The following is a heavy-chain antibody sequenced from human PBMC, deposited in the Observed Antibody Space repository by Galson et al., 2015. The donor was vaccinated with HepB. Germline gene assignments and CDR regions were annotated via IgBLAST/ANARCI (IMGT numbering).Heavy chain of an antibody. J-gene: IGHJ4*02. Sequence: SVKVSCKASGYTFTDYFIHWVRQAPGQGLEWMGWINPNSGGTNYAQKFQGRVTMTRDTSISTAYMELSRLRSDDTAVYYCARAIWGDDFWSGYYDYWGQGTLVTVSS. CDR3: ARAIWGDDFWSGYYDY. CDR2: INPNSGGT. V-gene: IGHV1-2*02. D-gene: IGHD3-3*01. CDR1: GYTFTDYF.